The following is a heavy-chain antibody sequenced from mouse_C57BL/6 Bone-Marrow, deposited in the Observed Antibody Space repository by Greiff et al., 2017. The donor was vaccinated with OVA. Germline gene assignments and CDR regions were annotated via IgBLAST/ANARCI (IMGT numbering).Heavy chain of an antibody. CDR1: GYAFSSYW. Sequence: LQESGAELVKPGASVKISCKASGYAFSSYWMNWVKQRPGKGLEWIGQIYPGDGDTNYNGKFKGKATLTADKSSSTAYMQLSSLTSEDSAVYFCARKAYYSSYYFDYWGQGTTLTVSS. J-gene: IGHJ2*01. CDR2: IYPGDGDT. CDR3: ARKAYYSSYYFDY. V-gene: IGHV1-80*01. D-gene: IGHD2-12*01.